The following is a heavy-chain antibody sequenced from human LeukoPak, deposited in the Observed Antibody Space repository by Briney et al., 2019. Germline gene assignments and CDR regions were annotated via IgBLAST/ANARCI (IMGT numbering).Heavy chain of an antibody. CDR2: ISYDGSNK. Sequence: GRSLRLSCAASGFTFSSYAMHWVRQAPGKGLEWVAVISYDGSNKYYADFVKGRFTISRDNSKNTLYLQMNSLRAEDTAVYYCARDRARVFDYWGQGTLVTVSS. CDR1: GFTFSSYA. V-gene: IGHV3-30*04. J-gene: IGHJ4*02. D-gene: IGHD5-12*01. CDR3: ARDRARVFDY.